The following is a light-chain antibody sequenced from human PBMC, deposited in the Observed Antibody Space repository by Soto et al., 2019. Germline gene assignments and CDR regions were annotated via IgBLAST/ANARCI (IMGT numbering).Light chain of an antibody. Sequence: EIVLTQSPGTLSLSPGERATLSCRASQTVSNKLAWYQHKPGQAPRLLIYDASNRATGIPARFSGSGSGTDFTLTISSLEPEDFAVYYCQQRSNWPKTFGQGTKVDIK. V-gene: IGKV3-11*01. CDR3: QQRSNWPKT. CDR1: QTVSNK. J-gene: IGKJ1*01. CDR2: DAS.